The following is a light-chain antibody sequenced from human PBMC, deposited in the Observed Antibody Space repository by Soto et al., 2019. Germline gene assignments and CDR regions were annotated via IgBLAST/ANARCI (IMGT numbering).Light chain of an antibody. CDR3: AAWDDSINGYV. CDR1: RSDIGSNT. J-gene: IGLJ1*01. Sequence: QSVLTQPPSASGTPGQRVTVSCSGSRSDIGSNTVNWYQQLPGTAPKLLIYTNNQRPSGVPDRFSGSKSGTSASLAISGLQSEDEADFYCAAWDDSINGYVFGTGTKVTVL. V-gene: IGLV1-44*01. CDR2: TNN.